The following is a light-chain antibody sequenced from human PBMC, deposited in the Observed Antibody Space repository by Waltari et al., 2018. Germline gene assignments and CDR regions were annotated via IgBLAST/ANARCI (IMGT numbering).Light chain of an antibody. CDR2: DVS. J-gene: IGLJ3*02. Sequence: QSALTQPRSVSGSPGQSVTISCTGTSSDVGGYNYVSWYQQYPGKAPKLLIYDVSKRPSGVPDRFSGSKSGNTASLTISGLQAEDASDYYCCSYAGSYTGVFGGGTKLTVL. V-gene: IGLV2-11*01. CDR3: CSYAGSYTGV. CDR1: SSDVGGYNY.